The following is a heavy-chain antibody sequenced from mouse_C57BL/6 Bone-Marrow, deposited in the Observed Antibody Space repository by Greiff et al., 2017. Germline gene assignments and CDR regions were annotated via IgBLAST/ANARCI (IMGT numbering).Heavy chain of an antibody. V-gene: IGHV1-54*01. D-gene: IGHD2-4*01. CDR1: GYAFTNYL. CDR2: INPGSGGT. CDR3: ARRGIYYDYDRGDWYFDV. J-gene: IGHJ1*03. Sequence: QVQLQQSGAELVRPGTSVKVSCKASGYAFTNYLIEWVKQRPGQGLEWIGVINPGSGGTNYNEKFKGKATLTADKSASTAYMQLSSLTSEDSAVHFCARRGIYYDYDRGDWYFDVWGTGTTVTVSS.